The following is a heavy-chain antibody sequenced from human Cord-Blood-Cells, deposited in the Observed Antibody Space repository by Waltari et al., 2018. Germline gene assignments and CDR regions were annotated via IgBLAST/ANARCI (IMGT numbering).Heavy chain of an antibody. CDR2: IYHSGST. V-gene: IGHV4-38-2*01. CDR1: GYSISSGYY. J-gene: IGHJ4*02. Sequence: QVQLQESGPGLVKPSETLSLRCAVSGYSISSGYYWGWIRQPPGKGLEWIGSIYHSGSTYYNPSLKSRVTISVDTSKNQFSLKLSSVTAADTAVYYCARARSYYAFDYWGQGTLVTVSS. CDR3: ARARSYYAFDY. D-gene: IGHD1-26*01.